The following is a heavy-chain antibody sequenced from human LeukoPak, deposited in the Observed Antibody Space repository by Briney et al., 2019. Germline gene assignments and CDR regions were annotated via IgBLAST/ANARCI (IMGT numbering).Heavy chain of an antibody. V-gene: IGHV1-69*04. Sequence: ASVKVSCKASGGTFSSYAISWVRQAPGQGLEWVGRIIPILGIANYAQKFQGRVTITADRSTSTAYMELSSLRSEDTAVYYCARDVVDYGDYDVSRWFDPWGQGTLVTVSS. J-gene: IGHJ5*02. D-gene: IGHD4-17*01. CDR2: IIPILGIA. CDR1: GGTFSSYA. CDR3: ARDVVDYGDYDVSRWFDP.